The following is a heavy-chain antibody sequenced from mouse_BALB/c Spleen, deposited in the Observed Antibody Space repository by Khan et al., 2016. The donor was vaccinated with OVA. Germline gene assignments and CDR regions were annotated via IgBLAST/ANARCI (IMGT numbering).Heavy chain of an antibody. D-gene: IGHD1-1*01. CDR1: GFTFSSYA. J-gene: IGHJ1*01. CDR2: ISSGGST. CDR3: AGDYYYGTGYFDV. Sequence: EVLLVESGGGLVKPGGSLKLSCAASGFTFSSYAMSWVRQTPEKRLEWVASISSGGSTYYPDSVKGRFTISSDNARNILYLQMSSLRSEDTAMYYCAGDYYYGTGYFDVWGAGTTVTVSS. V-gene: IGHV5-6-5*01.